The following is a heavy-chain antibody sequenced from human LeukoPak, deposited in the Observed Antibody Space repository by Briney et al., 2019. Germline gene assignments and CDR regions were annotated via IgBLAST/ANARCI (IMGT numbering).Heavy chain of an antibody. CDR2: ISGSGSNT. Sequence: GGSLRLSCAASGFTFNNYAMSWVRQAPGKGLEWVSAISGSGSNTYYADSVKGRFTISRDNSKNTLYLQMNSLRAEDTAVYYCAKDVALGYCSGGSCYSSAFDIWGQGTMVTVSS. CDR1: GFTFNNYA. D-gene: IGHD2-15*01. V-gene: IGHV3-23*01. J-gene: IGHJ3*02. CDR3: AKDVALGYCSGGSCYSSAFDI.